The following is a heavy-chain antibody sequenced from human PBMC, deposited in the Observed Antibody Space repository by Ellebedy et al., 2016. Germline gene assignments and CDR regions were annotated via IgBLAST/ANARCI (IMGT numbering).Heavy chain of an antibody. Sequence: GESLKISCAASGFTFSSYSMNWVRQAPGKGLEWVSSISSSSSYIYYADSVKGRFTISRDNAKNSLYQQMNSLRAEDTAVYYCARVVGVKGGGIDYWGQGTLVTVSS. J-gene: IGHJ4*02. CDR3: ARVVGVKGGGIDY. CDR1: GFTFSSYS. CDR2: ISSSSSYI. V-gene: IGHV3-21*01. D-gene: IGHD2-21*01.